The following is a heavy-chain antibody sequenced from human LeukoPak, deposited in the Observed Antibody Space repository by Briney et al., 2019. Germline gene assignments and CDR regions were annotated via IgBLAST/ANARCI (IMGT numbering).Heavy chain of an antibody. J-gene: IGHJ2*01. D-gene: IGHD6-6*01. CDR1: GGTFSSYA. CDR2: IIPIFGTA. CDR3: ASAKHEYSSSSGGADYWYFDL. Sequence: SVKVSCKASGGTFSSYAISWARQAPGQGLEWMGGIIPIFGTANYAQKFQGRVTITTDESTSTAYMGLSSLRSEDTAVYYCASAKHEYSSSSGGADYWYFDLWGRGTLVTVSS. V-gene: IGHV1-69*05.